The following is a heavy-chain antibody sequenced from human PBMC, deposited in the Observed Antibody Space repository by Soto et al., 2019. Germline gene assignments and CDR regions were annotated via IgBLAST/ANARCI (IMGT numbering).Heavy chain of an antibody. CDR2: ISYDGSNK. V-gene: IGHV3-30-3*01. J-gene: IGHJ6*02. CDR1: GFTFSSYA. CDR3: ARDRRGRGRDFWSGYYYYGMDV. D-gene: IGHD3-3*01. Sequence: GGSLRLSCAASGFTFSSYAMHWVRQAPGKGLEWVAVISYDGSNKYYADSVKGRFTISRDNSKNTLYLQMNSLRAEDTAVYYCARDRRGRGRDFWSGYYYYGMDVWGQGTTVTVSS.